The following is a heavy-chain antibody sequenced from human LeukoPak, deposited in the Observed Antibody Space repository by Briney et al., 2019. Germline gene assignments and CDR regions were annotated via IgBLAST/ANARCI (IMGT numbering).Heavy chain of an antibody. CDR3: ARRTSGWYFDY. D-gene: IGHD6-19*01. J-gene: IGHJ4*02. V-gene: IGHV1-3*01. CDR2: INAGNGNT. CDR1: GYTFTSYA. Sequence: ASVKVSCKASGYTFTSYAMHWVRQAPGQRLEWIGWINAGNGNTKYSQKFQGRVTITRDTSASTAYMELSSLRSEDTAVYYCARRTSGWYFDYWGQGTLVTVSS.